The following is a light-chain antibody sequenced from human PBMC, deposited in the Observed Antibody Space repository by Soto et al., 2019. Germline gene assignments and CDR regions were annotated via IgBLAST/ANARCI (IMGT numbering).Light chain of an antibody. CDR3: ASWDDSLKGHV. CDR1: ASNIELKA. CDR2: LNN. J-gene: IGLJ2*01. V-gene: IGLV1-44*01. Sequence: QSVLTQPPSVSGTPGQRVTNSCSGSASNIELKAVNWYQQLPGTAPKLLIYLNNQRRSGVPDRISGSTSGTSASLAISGLQSEDEADYYCASWDDSLKGHVFGGGTKLTVL.